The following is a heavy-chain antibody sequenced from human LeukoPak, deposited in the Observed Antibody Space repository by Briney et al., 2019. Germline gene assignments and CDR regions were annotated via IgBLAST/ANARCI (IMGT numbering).Heavy chain of an antibody. J-gene: IGHJ4*02. CDR1: GFTFSSYW. CDR3: VRDRGRASVDY. V-gene: IGHV3-7*01. D-gene: IGHD1-26*01. CDR2: IKLDGSEE. Sequence: GGSLRLSCAASGFTFSSYWMSWVRQAPGKGREGVANIKLDGSEENYVDSVKGRLTISRDNAKNSLYPQMNSLRVEDTAVYYCVRDRGRASVDYWGQGTLVTVSS.